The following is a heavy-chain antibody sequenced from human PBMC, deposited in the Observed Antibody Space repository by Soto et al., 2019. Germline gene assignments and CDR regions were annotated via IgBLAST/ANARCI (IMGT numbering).Heavy chain of an antibody. CDR1: GLTFSSYA. CDR2: ISSSGSSI. CDR3: ARAARHYMDV. Sequence: GGSLRLSCAASGLTFSSYAMSWVRQAPGKGLEWVSDISSSGSSIYYADSVKGRFTISRDNAKNSLYLQMNSLRAEDTAVYYCARAARHYMDVWGKGTTVTGSS. V-gene: IGHV3-48*01. J-gene: IGHJ6*03. D-gene: IGHD6-6*01.